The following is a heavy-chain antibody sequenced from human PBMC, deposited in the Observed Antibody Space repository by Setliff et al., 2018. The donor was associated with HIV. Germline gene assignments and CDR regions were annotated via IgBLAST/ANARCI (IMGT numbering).Heavy chain of an antibody. CDR3: ARGTAPRPASVLEFLEWLFPNWFDP. D-gene: IGHD3-3*02. J-gene: IGHJ5*02. Sequence: GASVKVSCKASGYTFNDNYIHWVRQAPGQGLEWMGRINPKSGGTSYAQKFQDRVTMTRDTSTSTAYMELTSMRFDDTAVYYCARGTAPRPASVLEFLEWLFPNWFDPWGQGTLVTVSS. CDR1: GYTFNDNY. V-gene: IGHV1-2*06. CDR2: INPKSGGT.